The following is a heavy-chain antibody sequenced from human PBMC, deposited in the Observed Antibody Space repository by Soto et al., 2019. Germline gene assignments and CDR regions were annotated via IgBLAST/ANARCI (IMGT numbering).Heavy chain of an antibody. D-gene: IGHD3-16*02. J-gene: IGHJ4*02. CDR2: ISYDGSDK. CDR3: AKALGELSPESYDY. V-gene: IGHV3-30*18. CDR1: GFTFSSYA. Sequence: QVRLVESGGGVVQPGRSLRLSCAASGFTFSSYAMHWVRQAPGKGLEWVAVISYDGSDKYYADSVKGRFTISRDNSKNTLNLQMNSLRADDTAVYYCAKALGELSPESYDYWGQGTLITVSS.